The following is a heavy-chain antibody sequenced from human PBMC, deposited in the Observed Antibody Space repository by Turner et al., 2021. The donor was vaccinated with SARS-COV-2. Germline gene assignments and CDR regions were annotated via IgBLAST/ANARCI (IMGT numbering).Heavy chain of an antibody. D-gene: IGHD3-10*01. CDR2: ISYDGSNK. CDR3: ARDSGDFDY. Sequence: QVQLVESGGGVVKPGRSLRLSCAASGFTFSSYVMHWVRQAPGKGLEWVAVISYDGSNKYYAYAVKCRFTISRDNSKNTLYLQMNSLRAEDTAVYYCARDSGDFDYLGQGTLVTVSS. V-gene: IGHV3-30-3*01. J-gene: IGHJ4*02. CDR1: GFTFSSYV.